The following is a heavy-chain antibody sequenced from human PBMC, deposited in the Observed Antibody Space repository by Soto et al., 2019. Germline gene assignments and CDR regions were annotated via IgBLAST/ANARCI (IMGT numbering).Heavy chain of an antibody. CDR1: GYTFTSYG. J-gene: IGHJ4*02. V-gene: IGHV1-18*01. CDR3: ARVGVGLAAPRVWPY. CDR2: INPYDGNT. Sequence: ASVKVSCKASGYTFTSYGISWVRQAPGQGLEWMAWINPYDGNTKYAEKFLGRVTVTTDTSTATAYMEVRSLTSDDTAVFYCARVGVGLAAPRVWPYWGQGTPVTVSS. D-gene: IGHD6-13*01.